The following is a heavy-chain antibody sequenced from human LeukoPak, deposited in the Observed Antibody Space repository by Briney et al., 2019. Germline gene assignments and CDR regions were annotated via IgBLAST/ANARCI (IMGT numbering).Heavy chain of an antibody. V-gene: IGHV3-74*01. J-gene: IGHJ4*02. Sequence: GGSLRLSCAASGFTFSSYWMHWVRHAPGKGLVWVSRINTDGSSTSYADSVKGRFTISRDNAKNTLYLQMNSLRAEDTAVYYCARDPTLSSYYFDYWGQGTLVTVYS. CDR3: ARDPTLSSYYFDY. CDR1: GFTFSSYW. D-gene: IGHD3-16*02. CDR2: INTDGSST.